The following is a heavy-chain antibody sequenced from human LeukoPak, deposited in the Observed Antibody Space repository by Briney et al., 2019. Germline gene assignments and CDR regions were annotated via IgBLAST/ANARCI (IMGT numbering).Heavy chain of an antibody. CDR2: IYHSGST. V-gene: IGHV4-59*01. CDR3: VRWQYCGGNCYFSAFDI. CDR1: GGSITSSY. Sequence: KPSETLSLTCTVSGGSITSSYWSWIRQSPGKGLEWIGYIYHSGSTNSNPPLKSRVTISVDTPKNQFSLKLSSVPAADTAVYYCVRWQYCGGNCYFSAFDIWGQGTMVTVSS. J-gene: IGHJ3*02. D-gene: IGHD2-21*01.